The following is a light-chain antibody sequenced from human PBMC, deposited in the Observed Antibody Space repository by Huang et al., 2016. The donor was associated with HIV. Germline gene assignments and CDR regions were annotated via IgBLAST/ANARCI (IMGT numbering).Light chain of an antibody. CDR3: QYGET. J-gene: IGKJ1*01. V-gene: IGKV1-5*03. CDR2: KIS. Sequence: DIQLTQSPSTLSASVGDRLTTTCRAIQNISSWLAWYQQKPGKAPKLLIYKISSLESGVPSRFSGSGSGTKFTLTINSLQPDDIGTYYCQYGETFGQGSKVEVK. CDR1: QNISSW.